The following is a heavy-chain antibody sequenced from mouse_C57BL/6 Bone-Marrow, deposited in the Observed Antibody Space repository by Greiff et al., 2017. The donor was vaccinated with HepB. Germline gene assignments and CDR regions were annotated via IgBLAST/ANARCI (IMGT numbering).Heavy chain of an antibody. CDR2: IYPGSGST. D-gene: IGHD2-3*01. CDR1: GYTFTSYW. J-gene: IGHJ2*01. V-gene: IGHV1-55*01. Sequence: VQLQQPGAELVKPGASVKMSCKASGYTFTSYWITWVKQRPGQGLEWIGDIYPGSGSTNYNEKFKSKATLTVDTSSSTAYMQLSSLTSEDSAVYYCARYDDGYYPFFDYWGQGTTLTVSS. CDR3: ARYDDGYYPFFDY.